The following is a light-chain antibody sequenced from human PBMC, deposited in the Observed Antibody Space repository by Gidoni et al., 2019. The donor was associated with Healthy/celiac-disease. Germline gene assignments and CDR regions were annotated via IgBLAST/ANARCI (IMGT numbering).Light chain of an antibody. CDR3: QQRGDWPPKT. CDR1: QSVSSH. V-gene: IGKV3-11*01. CDR2: DGA. Sequence: IVLTQSPATLSFAPGERATLSCRASQSVSSHLAWYQQKPGQAPRRLIYDGANRATGIPARFSGSGSGTAFTPTISSIEPEDFAVYYCQQRGDWPPKTFXQXTKVEIK. J-gene: IGKJ1*01.